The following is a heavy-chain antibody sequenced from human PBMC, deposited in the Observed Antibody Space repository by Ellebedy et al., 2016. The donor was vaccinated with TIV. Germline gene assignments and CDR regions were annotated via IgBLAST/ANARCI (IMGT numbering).Heavy chain of an antibody. D-gene: IGHD2-8*01. J-gene: IGHJ4*02. Sequence: GGSLRLSCAASGFTFTSYWMTWVRQAPGKGLEWVANTKQDESEKYYVDSVKGRFTISRDNAKNSLYLQMNSLRAEDTALYYCVRGMHYWGQGTLVTVSS. CDR3: VRGMHY. V-gene: IGHV3-7*01. CDR2: TKQDESEK. CDR1: GFTFTSYW.